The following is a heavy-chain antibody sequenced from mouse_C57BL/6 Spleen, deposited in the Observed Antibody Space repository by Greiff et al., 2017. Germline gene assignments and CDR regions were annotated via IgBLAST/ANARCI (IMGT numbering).Heavy chain of an antibody. Sequence: EVMLVESGGGLVQPGGSMKLSCVASGFTFSNYWMNWVRQSPGKGLEWVAQIRLKSDNYATHYAESVKGRFTISRDDSKSSVYLQMNNLRAEDTGIYYCTLEDYDDDGWGQGTLVTVYA. D-gene: IGHD2-4*01. CDR1: GFTFSNYW. V-gene: IGHV6-3*01. CDR3: TLEDYDDDG. CDR2: IRLKSDNYAT. J-gene: IGHJ3*01.